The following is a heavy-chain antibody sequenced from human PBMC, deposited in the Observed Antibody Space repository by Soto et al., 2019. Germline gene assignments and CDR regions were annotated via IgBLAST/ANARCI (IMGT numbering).Heavy chain of an antibody. V-gene: IGHV4-31*03. CDR3: ARAPVDTVTTGWFDP. J-gene: IGHJ5*02. Sequence: SETLSLTCTVSGGSVSSGGYYWSWIRQHPGKGLEWIGYIYYSGSTYYNPSLKSRVTISVDTSKNQFSLKLSSVTAADTAVYYYARAPVDTVTTGWFDPWGQGTLVTVSS. D-gene: IGHD4-17*01. CDR1: GGSVSSGGYY. CDR2: IYYSGST.